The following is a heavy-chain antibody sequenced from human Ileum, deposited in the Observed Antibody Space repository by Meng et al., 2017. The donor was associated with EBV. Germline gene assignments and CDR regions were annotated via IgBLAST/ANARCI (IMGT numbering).Heavy chain of an antibody. V-gene: IGHV4-30-4*01. CDR2: IYKSGST. Sequence: QVPLQEPRPGLVKPSQPLSLTCAVSGGSIGSGGYYWSWIRQPPGKGLEWIGYIYKSGSTYYNPSLTRRVTISVDTSKNQFFLKLGSVTAADTGVYYCARGGDTSGYSLDYWGQGILVTVSS. CDR3: ARGGDTSGYSLDY. D-gene: IGHD3-22*01. J-gene: IGHJ4*02. CDR1: GGSIGSGGYY.